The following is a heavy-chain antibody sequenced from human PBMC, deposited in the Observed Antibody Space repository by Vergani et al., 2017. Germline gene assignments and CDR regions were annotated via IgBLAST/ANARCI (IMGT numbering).Heavy chain of an antibody. CDR2: IEHTERP. CDR3: ARVNTETNGHLYYYYYMDV. V-gene: IGHV4-34*01. J-gene: IGHJ6*03. D-gene: IGHD4-11*01. CDR1: GGSFTSYH. Sequence: QVQLQQWGGGLLKPSETLSLTCVVNGGSFTSYHWTWIRQSPGEGLEWVGDIEHTERPAYNLSLKSRITMSVKKSQNQFSLTLNSVTATDTAIYFCARVNTETNGHLYYYYYMDVWGQGTAVTVS.